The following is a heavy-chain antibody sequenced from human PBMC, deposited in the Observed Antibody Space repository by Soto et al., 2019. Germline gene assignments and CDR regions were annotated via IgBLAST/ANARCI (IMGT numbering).Heavy chain of an antibody. J-gene: IGHJ6*02. CDR2: IYPGDSDT. CDR1: GYSFTTYW. CDR3: ARRERIAVAGSSYYGLGV. D-gene: IGHD6-19*01. Sequence: EVQLVQSGAEVKKPGESLKISCKGSGYSFTTYWIAWVRQMPGKGLEWMGIIYPGDSDTRYSPSFQGQVTISVDESMSTAYLQWRSLKVSDTGMYYCARRERIAVAGSSYYGLGVWGQGTTVTVSS. V-gene: IGHV5-51*01.